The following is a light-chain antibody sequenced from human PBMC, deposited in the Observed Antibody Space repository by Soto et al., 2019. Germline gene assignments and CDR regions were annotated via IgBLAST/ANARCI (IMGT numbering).Light chain of an antibody. CDR1: QSVSSN. J-gene: IGKJ1*01. CDR2: SAS. Sequence: ERVMTQSPATLSVSPGERATLSCRASQSVSSNLAWYQQKPGQAPRLLIHSASTRATGLPARFSGSGSGTEFTLTISSLQSEDFAVYYCQQYNNWPETFGQGTKVDIK. V-gene: IGKV3-15*01. CDR3: QQYNNWPET.